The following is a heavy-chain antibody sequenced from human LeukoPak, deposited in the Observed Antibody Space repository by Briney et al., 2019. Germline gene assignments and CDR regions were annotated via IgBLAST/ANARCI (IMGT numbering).Heavy chain of an antibody. D-gene: IGHD6-19*01. CDR2: IGSSGTTI. J-gene: IGHJ4*02. Sequence: SLRPSCALAAFPLSIYEMNSVRQHPGKGLEWVSNIGSSGTTIYYAYCVKGRFSISRDNAKNSLYLKMNSLRVDYTAVYYWALLAVASDFDYWGQGALVTVSS. CDR3: ALLAVASDFDY. CDR1: AFPLSIYE. V-gene: IGHV3-48*03.